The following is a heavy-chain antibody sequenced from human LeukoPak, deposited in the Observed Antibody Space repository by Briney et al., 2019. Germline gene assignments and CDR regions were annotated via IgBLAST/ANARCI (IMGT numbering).Heavy chain of an antibody. CDR2: INHGGST. V-gene: IGHV4-34*01. Sequence: PSETLSLTCAVYSGSFSDYYWSWIRQPPGRGLEWLGEINHGGSTNYNPSLRSRVTMSVDTSKNQFSLKLSSVTAADTAVYYCARETSLAGFASGLGFNYWGQGILVTVSS. D-gene: IGHD6-19*01. J-gene: IGHJ4*02. CDR3: ARETSLAGFASGLGFNY. CDR1: SGSFSDYY.